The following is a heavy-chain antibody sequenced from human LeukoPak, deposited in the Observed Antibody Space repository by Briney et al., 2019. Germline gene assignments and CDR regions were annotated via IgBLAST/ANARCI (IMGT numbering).Heavy chain of an antibody. CDR1: GFTFSSYG. J-gene: IGHJ4*02. V-gene: IGHV3-30*02. CDR2: IRYDGSNK. Sequence: GGSLRLSCAASGFTFSSYGMHWVRQAPGKGLEWVAFIRYDGSNKYYADSVKGRFTISRDNSKNTLYLQMNSLRAEDTAVYYCAKVDSSSWSVIDYWGQGTLVTVSS. D-gene: IGHD6-13*01. CDR3: AKVDSSSWSVIDY.